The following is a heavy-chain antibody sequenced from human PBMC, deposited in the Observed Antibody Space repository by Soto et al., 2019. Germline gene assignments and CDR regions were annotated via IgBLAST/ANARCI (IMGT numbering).Heavy chain of an antibody. D-gene: IGHD3-10*01. CDR3: ARGSGWFGVRYYFDY. V-gene: IGHV4-59*01. Sequence: SETLSLTCTVSGGSISSYYWSWIRQPPGKGLEWIGYIYYSGSTNYNPSLKSRVTISVDTSKNQFSLKLSSVTAADTAVYYCARGSGWFGVRYYFDYWGQGTLVTVSS. CDR1: GGSISSYY. CDR2: IYYSGST. J-gene: IGHJ4*02.